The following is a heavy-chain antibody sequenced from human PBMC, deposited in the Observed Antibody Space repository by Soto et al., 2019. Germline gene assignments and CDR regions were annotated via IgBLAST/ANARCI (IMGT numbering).Heavy chain of an antibody. CDR2: ISYDGSNK. D-gene: IGHD1-1*01. J-gene: IGHJ4*02. CDR1: GFTFSSYG. V-gene: IGHV3-30*18. Sequence: PGGSLRLSCAASGFTFSSYGMHWVRQAPGKGLEWVAVISYDGSNKYYADSVKGRFTISRDNSKNTLYLQMNGLRAEDTAVYYCAKDFAGTSPPGWGQGTLVTVSS. CDR3: AKDFAGTSPPG.